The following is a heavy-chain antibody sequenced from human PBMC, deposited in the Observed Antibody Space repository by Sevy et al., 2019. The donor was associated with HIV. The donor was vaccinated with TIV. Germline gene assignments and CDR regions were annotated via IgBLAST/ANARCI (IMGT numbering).Heavy chain of an antibody. CDR2: ISYDGSNK. Sequence: GGSLRLSCAASGFTFSSYAMHWVRQAPGKGLEWVAVISYDGSNKYYADSVKGRFTISRDNSKNTLYLQMDSLRAEDTAVYYCARDGVGYTAMGPFDYWVQGTLVTVSS. CDR1: GFTFSSYA. D-gene: IGHD5-18*01. J-gene: IGHJ4*02. CDR3: ARDGVGYTAMGPFDY. V-gene: IGHV3-30-3*01.